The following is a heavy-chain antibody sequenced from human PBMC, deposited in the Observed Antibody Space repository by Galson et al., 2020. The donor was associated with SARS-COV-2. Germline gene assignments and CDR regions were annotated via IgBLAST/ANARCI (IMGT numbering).Heavy chain of an antibody. CDR2: IYWNDDK. D-gene: IGHD3-10*01. J-gene: IGHJ5*02. CDR3: AHGLLWFGELFPDRFDP. V-gene: IGHV2-5*01. Sequence: ESGPTLVKPTQTLTLTCTFSGFSLSTSGVGVGWIRQPPGKALEWLALIYWNDDKRYSPSLKSRLTITKDTSKNQVFLTMTNMDPVDTATYYCAHGLLWFGELFPDRFDPWGQGTLVTVSS. CDR1: GFSLSTSGVG.